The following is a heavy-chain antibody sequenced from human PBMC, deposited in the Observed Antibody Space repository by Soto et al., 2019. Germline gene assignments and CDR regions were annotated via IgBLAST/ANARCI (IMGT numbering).Heavy chain of an antibody. CDR2: SYYSGSS. J-gene: IGHJ4*02. Sequence: AETLSPTWCIPGIHLRRYHESWIRQPPGKGPEWVVYSYYSGSSNDSPSLKGRVTISVDTSKNQFSLKLSSVTAADTAVYYCAISVSGTVTSFDYWGQGTLVTVSS. V-gene: IGHV4-59*08. CDR1: GIHLRRYH. D-gene: IGHD4-4*01. CDR3: AISVSGTVTSFDY.